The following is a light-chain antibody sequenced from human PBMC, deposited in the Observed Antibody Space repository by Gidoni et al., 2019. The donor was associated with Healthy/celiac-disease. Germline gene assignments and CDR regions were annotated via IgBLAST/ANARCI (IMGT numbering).Light chain of an antibody. Sequence: EIVLTQSPATLSLSPGERATLSCRASQSVSSYLAWYQQKPGQAPRLLIYDASNRATGIPARFSGSGSGTDFILTISSLEPEDFAVYYCQQRSNWLFTFGPGTKSGYQT. J-gene: IGKJ3*01. CDR3: QQRSNWLFT. CDR2: DAS. CDR1: QSVSSY. V-gene: IGKV3-11*01.